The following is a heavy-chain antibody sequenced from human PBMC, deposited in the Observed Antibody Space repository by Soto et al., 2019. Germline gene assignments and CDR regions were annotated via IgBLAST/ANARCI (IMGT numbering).Heavy chain of an antibody. V-gene: IGHV3-23*01. J-gene: IGHJ4*02. Sequence: EVQLLESGGGLVQPGGSLRLSCAASGFSFSSYAMSWVRQAPGKGLEWVSAISGSGGTTYYADSVKGRFTISRDNPKNTLDLQMNSLRAEDTAVYYCAKEATVTTYYCFDYWGQGTLVTASS. CDR2: ISGSGGTT. D-gene: IGHD4-17*01. CDR3: AKEATVTTYYCFDY. CDR1: GFSFSSYA.